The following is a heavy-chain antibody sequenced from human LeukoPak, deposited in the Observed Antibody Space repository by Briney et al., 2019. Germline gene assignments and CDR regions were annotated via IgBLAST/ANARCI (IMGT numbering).Heavy chain of an antibody. CDR1: GFTFRSYS. J-gene: IGHJ4*02. Sequence: GGSLRLSCAGSGFTFRSYSMNWVRQAPGKGLEWVSYISSSGSTIYYADSVKGRFTISRDNAKNSLYLQMNSLRAEDTAVYYCALGEPRSPFDYWGQGTLVTVSS. V-gene: IGHV3-48*04. D-gene: IGHD1-26*01. CDR2: ISSSGSTI. CDR3: ALGEPRSPFDY.